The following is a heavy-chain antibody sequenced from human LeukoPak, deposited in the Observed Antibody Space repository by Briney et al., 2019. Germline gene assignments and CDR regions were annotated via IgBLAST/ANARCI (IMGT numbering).Heavy chain of an antibody. V-gene: IGHV1-46*01. CDR2: INPSGGST. CDR3: ARGDIVVVPAAIRSLDWFDP. Sequence: ASVKVSCKASGYTFTSYYMHWVRQAPGQGREWMGIINPSGGSTSYAQKFQGRVTMTRDTSTSTVYMELSSLRSEDTAVYYCARGDIVVVPAAIRSLDWFDPWGQGTLVTVSS. D-gene: IGHD2-2*02. J-gene: IGHJ5*02. CDR1: GYTFTSYY.